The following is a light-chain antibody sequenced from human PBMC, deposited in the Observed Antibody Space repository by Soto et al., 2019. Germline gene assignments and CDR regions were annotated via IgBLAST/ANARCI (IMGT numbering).Light chain of an antibody. CDR3: LQDYNCQLT. CDR1: QGIRND. J-gene: IGKJ1*01. Sequence: AIQLTQSPSSLSASVGDRVTITCRASQGIRNDLGWYQQKPGKAPKLLIYSASSLQSGVPSRFRGSGCGRDFTLTISSLQPEDFATYYCLQDYNCQLTLGQGTKVDIK. CDR2: SAS. V-gene: IGKV1-6*01.